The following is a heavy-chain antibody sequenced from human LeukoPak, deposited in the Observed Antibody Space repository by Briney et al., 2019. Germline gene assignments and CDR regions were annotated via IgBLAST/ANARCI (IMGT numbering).Heavy chain of an antibody. CDR2: IYYTGNT. CDR1: GDSITNYF. J-gene: IGHJ4*02. CDR3: ARGRVAYSAYYFDY. V-gene: IGHV4-59*01. Sequence: PSETLSLTCTVSGDSITNYFWGWIRQPPGKGLEWIGYIYYTGNTNYKPSLKSRVTMSVDTSTNQFSLRLRSVTAADTAVYYCARGRVAYSAYYFDYWGRGTLVTVSS. D-gene: IGHD2-15*01.